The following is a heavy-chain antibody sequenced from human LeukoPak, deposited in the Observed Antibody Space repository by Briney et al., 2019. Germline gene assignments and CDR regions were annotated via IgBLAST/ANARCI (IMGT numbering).Heavy chain of an antibody. D-gene: IGHD1-26*01. Sequence: GGSLRLSCAASGFTFRSYEMNGVRQSPGKGLEWVSYISGSGSSKYYADSVKGRFTISRDYAKNSLYLQMKLRSVTTMAMYYCASGEVGVGSTLFDYWGQGTLVTVSS. J-gene: IGHJ4*02. V-gene: IGHV3-48*03. CDR2: ISGSGSSK. CDR1: GFTFRSYE. CDR3: ASGEVGVGSTLFDY.